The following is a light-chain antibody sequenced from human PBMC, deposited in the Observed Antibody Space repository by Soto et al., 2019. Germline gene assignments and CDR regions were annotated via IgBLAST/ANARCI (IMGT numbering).Light chain of an antibody. CDR3: AAWDDSLNGYV. V-gene: IGLV1-44*01. J-gene: IGLJ1*01. CDR1: TANIGSNT. Sequence: QSVLTQPPSASGTPGQRVTISCSGSTANIGSNTVNWYRQLPGTAPKLLIYSNNQRPSGVPDRFSGSKSGTSASLAISGLQSEDEADYYCAAWDDSLNGYVLGTGTKLTVL. CDR2: SNN.